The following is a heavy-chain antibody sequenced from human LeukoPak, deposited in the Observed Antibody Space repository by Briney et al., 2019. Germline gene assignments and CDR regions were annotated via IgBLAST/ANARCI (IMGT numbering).Heavy chain of an antibody. V-gene: IGHV3-21*01. CDR2: ISSSSSYI. J-gene: IGHJ4*02. Sequence: PGGSLRLSCAASGFTFISYSMNWVRQAPGKGLEWVSSISSSSSYIYYADSVKGRLTISRDNAKNSLYLQMNSLGAEDTAVYYCARGGVYSSGWYVDYWGQGTLVTVSS. CDR1: GFTFISYS. D-gene: IGHD6-19*01. CDR3: ARGGVYSSGWYVDY.